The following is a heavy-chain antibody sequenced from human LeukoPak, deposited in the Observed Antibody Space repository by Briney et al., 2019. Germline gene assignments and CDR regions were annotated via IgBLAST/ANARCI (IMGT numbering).Heavy chain of an antibody. J-gene: IGHJ4*02. CDR1: GFTFSSYA. Sequence: GGSLRLSCAASGFTFSSYAMSWVRQAPGKGLEWVSVISGSGGSTYYADSVKGRFTISRDNSKNTLYLQMNSLRAEDTAVYYCAKVPLGYCCGGSCYLDYWGQGTLVTVSS. CDR2: ISGSGGST. D-gene: IGHD2-15*01. V-gene: IGHV3-23*01. CDR3: AKVPLGYCCGGSCYLDY.